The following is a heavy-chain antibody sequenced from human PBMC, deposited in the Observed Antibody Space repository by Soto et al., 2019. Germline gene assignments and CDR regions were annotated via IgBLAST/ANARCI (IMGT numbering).Heavy chain of an antibody. D-gene: IGHD3-22*01. Sequence: ASVKVSCKASGYTFTSYGISWVRQAPGQGLEWMGWISAYNGNTNYAQKLQGRVTMTTDTSTSTAYMELRSLRSDDTAVYYCARTEFLYYDSSGYYHYWGHGTLVTVSS. CDR2: ISAYNGNT. CDR3: ARTEFLYYDSSGYYHY. J-gene: IGHJ4*01. CDR1: GYTFTSYG. V-gene: IGHV1-18*01.